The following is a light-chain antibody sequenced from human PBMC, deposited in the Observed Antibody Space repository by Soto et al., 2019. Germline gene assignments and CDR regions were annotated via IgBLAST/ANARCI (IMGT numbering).Light chain of an antibody. J-gene: IGKJ5*01. CDR1: ESVSSGY. Sequence: ENVLTQSPGTLSLSPGERATLSCRASESVSSGYLAWYQQRPGQAPRLLIYGASSRATGIPDRFSGSGSGTDFTLTISRLEPEDFAVYYCQQYNEWPPFTFGQGTRLEIK. V-gene: IGKV3-20*01. CDR3: QQYNEWPPFT. CDR2: GAS.